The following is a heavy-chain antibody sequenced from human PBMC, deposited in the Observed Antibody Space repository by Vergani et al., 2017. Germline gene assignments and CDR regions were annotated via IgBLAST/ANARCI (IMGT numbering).Heavy chain of an antibody. J-gene: IGHJ4*02. CDR1: GFTFSSYA. D-gene: IGHD6-13*01. Sequence: EVQLLESGGGLVQPGGSLRLSCAASGFTFSSYAMSWVRQAPGKGLEWVSAISGSGGSTYYADSVKGRFTISRDNSKNTLYLQMNSLRAEDTAVYYCANREGSDSSSWSLLFDYWGQGTLVTVSS. CDR2: ISGSGGST. CDR3: ANREGSDSSSWSLLFDY. V-gene: IGHV3-23*01.